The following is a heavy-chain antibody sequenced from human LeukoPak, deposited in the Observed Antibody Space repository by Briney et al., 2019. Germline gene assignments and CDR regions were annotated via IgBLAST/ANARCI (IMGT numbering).Heavy chain of an antibody. D-gene: IGHD1-14*01. CDR2: IIPIFGTA. CDR3: AGIIAGANWFDP. CDR1: GGTFSSYA. Sequence: GASVTVSCKASGGTFSSYAISWVRQAPGQGLEWMGGIIPIFGTANYAQKFQGRVTITADESTSTAYMELSSLRSEDTAVYYCAGIIAGANWFDPWGQGTLVTVSS. J-gene: IGHJ5*02. V-gene: IGHV1-69*13.